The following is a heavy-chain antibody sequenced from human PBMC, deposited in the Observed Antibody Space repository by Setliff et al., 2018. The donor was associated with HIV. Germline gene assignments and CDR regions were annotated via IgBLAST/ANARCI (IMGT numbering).Heavy chain of an antibody. Sequence: SETLSLTCTVSGGSISSFYWSWIRQPPGKGLEWIGYIYYSGSTSYNPSLKSRVTISVDTSKTQFSLKLSSVTAADTAVYYCARHAPRNHDLAGVFYPCYMDVWGKGTTVTVSS. CDR2: IYYSGST. J-gene: IGHJ6*03. V-gene: IGHV4-59*08. CDR1: GGSISSFY. CDR3: ARHAPRNHDLAGVFYPCYMDV. D-gene: IGHD1-1*01.